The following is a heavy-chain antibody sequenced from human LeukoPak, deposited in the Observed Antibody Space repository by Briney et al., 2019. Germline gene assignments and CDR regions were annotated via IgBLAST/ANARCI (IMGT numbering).Heavy chain of an antibody. CDR1: GFTFSSYW. CDR3: ARDVGVYYDFWSGKWVSWFDP. CDR2: IKQDGSEK. D-gene: IGHD3-3*01. Sequence: VGCLRLSCAASGFTFSSYWMSCVRQAPGKGLESVANIKQDGSEKYYVDYVKGRFTISRDNAKNSLYLQMNSLRAEDTAVYYCARDVGVYYDFWSGKWVSWFDPWGQGTLVTVSS. V-gene: IGHV3-7*01. J-gene: IGHJ5*02.